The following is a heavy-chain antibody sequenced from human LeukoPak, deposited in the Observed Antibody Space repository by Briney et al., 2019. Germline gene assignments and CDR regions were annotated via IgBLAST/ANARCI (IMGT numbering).Heavy chain of an antibody. Sequence: SCKASGGTFSSYGMHWVRQAPGKGLEWVAVISYDGSNKYYADSVKGRLTISRDNSKNTLYLQMNSLRAEDTAVYYCAKDRVSSSWRYFDYWGQGTLVTVSS. V-gene: IGHV3-30*18. CDR2: ISYDGSNK. CDR1: GGTFSSYG. D-gene: IGHD6-13*01. CDR3: AKDRVSSSWRYFDY. J-gene: IGHJ4*02.